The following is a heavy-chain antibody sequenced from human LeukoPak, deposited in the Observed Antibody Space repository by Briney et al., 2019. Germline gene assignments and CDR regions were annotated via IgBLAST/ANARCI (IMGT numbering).Heavy chain of an antibody. CDR1: GGSISSSSYY. J-gene: IGHJ4*02. CDR2: IYYSGST. V-gene: IGHV4-39*07. CDR3: ARGERVQRWLQSGFARAFDY. D-gene: IGHD5-24*01. Sequence: PSETPSLTCTVSGGSISSSSYYWGWIRQPPGKGLEWIGSIYYSGSTNYNPSLKSRVTISVDTSKNQFSLKLSSVTAADTAVYYCARGERVQRWLQSGFARAFDYWGQGTLVTVSS.